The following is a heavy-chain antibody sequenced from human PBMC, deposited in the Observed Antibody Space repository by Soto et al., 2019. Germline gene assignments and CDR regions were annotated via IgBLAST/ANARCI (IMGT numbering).Heavy chain of an antibody. V-gene: IGHV1-69*13. D-gene: IGHD6-6*01. CDR1: GGTFSSYA. CDR2: IIPIFGTA. CDR3: ARDHVSQLVDNWFDP. Sequence: GASVKVSCKASGGTFSSYAISWVRQAPGQGLEWMGGIIPIFGTANYAQKFQGRVTITADESTSTAYMELSSLRSEDTAVYYCARDHVSQLVDNWFDPWGQGTLVTVSS. J-gene: IGHJ5*02.